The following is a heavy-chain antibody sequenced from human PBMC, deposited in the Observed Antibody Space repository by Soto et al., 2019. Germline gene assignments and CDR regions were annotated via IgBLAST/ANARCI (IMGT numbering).Heavy chain of an antibody. CDR3: AKDKGYDGYYYYGMDV. CDR1: GFTFSSYA. Sequence: GGSLRLSCAASGFTFSSYAMSWVRQAPGKGLEWVSAISGSGGSTYYADSVKGRFTISRDNSKNTLYLQMNSLRAEDTAVYYCAKDKGYDGYYYYGMDVWGQGTTVTVSS. J-gene: IGHJ6*02. CDR2: ISGSGGST. D-gene: IGHD5-12*01. V-gene: IGHV3-23*01.